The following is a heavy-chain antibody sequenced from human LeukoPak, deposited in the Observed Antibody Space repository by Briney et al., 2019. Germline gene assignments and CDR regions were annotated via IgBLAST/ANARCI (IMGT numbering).Heavy chain of an antibody. CDR1: AFTFSSYG. Sequence: GGSLRLSCAASAFTFSSYGMHWVRQAPGKGLEWVAFIRYDGSNKYYADSVKGRFTISRDNSKNTLYLQMNSLRAEDTAVYYCAKDRPLYGSGSYYKSYFDYWGQGTLVTVSS. CDR2: IRYDGSNK. D-gene: IGHD3-10*01. V-gene: IGHV3-30*02. J-gene: IGHJ4*02. CDR3: AKDRPLYGSGSYYKSYFDY.